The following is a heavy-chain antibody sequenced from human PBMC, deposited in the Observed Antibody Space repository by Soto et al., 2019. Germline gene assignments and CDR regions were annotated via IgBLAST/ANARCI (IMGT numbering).Heavy chain of an antibody. CDR2: IYYSGST. J-gene: IGHJ5*02. V-gene: IGHV4-59*08. CDR3: ARGDDWFDP. Sequence: SETLSLTCIVSGGSISNYYWSWIRQPPGKGLEWIGYIYYSGSTNYNPSLQSRVTISVDTSKNQFSLKLSSLTAADTAVYFCARGDDWFDPWGQGTLVTVSS. CDR1: GGSISNYY.